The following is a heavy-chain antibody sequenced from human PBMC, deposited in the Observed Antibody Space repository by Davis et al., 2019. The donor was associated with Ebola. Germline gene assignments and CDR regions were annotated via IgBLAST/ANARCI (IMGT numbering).Heavy chain of an antibody. CDR3: ARDQPPPHNQLLWVRDYQYYGMDV. V-gene: IGHV4-38-2*02. CDR1: GYSISSGHY. D-gene: IGHD2-2*01. Sequence: MPGGSLRLSCTVSGYSISSGHYWAWIRQPPGKGLEWIGRIYHSGSTNYNPSLKSRVTISLDTSKNQFSLKLSSVTAADTAVYYCARDQPPPHNQLLWVRDYQYYGMDVWGQGTTVTVSS. J-gene: IGHJ6*02. CDR2: IYHSGST.